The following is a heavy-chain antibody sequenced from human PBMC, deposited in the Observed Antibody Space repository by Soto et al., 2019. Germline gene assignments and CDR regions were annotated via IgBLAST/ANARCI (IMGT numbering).Heavy chain of an antibody. J-gene: IGHJ5*02. CDR3: ARGVRYGITMVRAP. V-gene: IGHV1-2*02. CDR1: GYTFTGYY. Sequence: SVKVSFRASGYTFTGYYMHWVRQAPGQGLEWMGWINPNSGVTNYAQNFQGRVTMTRDTSISTAYMELSRLRSDDTAVYYCARGVRYGITMVRAPWGQGTLVTSPQ. D-gene: IGHD3-10*01. CDR2: INPNSGVT.